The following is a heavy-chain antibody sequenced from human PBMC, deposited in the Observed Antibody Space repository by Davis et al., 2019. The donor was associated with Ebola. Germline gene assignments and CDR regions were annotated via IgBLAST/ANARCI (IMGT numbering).Heavy chain of an antibody. Sequence: SETLSLTCAVYGGSFSGYYWSWIRQPPGKGLEWIGEINHSGSTNYNPSLKSRVTISVDTSKNQFSLKLSSVTAADTAVYYCARARYSGWTGSDFVYWGQGTLVTVSS. V-gene: IGHV4-34*01. J-gene: IGHJ4*02. CDR2: INHSGST. CDR1: GGSFSGYY. CDR3: ARARYSGWTGSDFVY. D-gene: IGHD6-19*01.